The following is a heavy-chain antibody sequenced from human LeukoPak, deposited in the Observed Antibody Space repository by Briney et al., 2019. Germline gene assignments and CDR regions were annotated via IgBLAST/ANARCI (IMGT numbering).Heavy chain of an antibody. CDR2: ISSSGGST. D-gene: IGHD3-10*01. Sequence: GGSLRISCAASGFTFSSYAMSWVRQAPGKGLEWVSDISSSGGSTYYANSVKGRFTISRDNSKNTLYLQMTSLRAEDTAVYYCAKGDSTTLLRPYYFDYWGQGTLVTVSS. CDR3: AKGDSTTLLRPYYFDY. J-gene: IGHJ4*02. V-gene: IGHV3-23*01. CDR1: GFTFSSYA.